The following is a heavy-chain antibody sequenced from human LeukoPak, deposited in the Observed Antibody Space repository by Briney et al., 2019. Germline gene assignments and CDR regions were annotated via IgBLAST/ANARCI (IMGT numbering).Heavy chain of an antibody. V-gene: IGHV1-46*01. D-gene: IGHD4-11*01. CDR2: INPSGGST. J-gene: IGHJ4*02. CDR1: GYTFTSYG. CDR3: AREERDDYSNSFGY. Sequence: ASVKVSCKASGYTFTSYGISWVRQAPGQGLEWMGIINPSGGSTSYAQKFQGRVIMTRDASTSTVCMELSSLRSEDTAVYYYAREERDDYSNSFGYWGQGTLVTVSS.